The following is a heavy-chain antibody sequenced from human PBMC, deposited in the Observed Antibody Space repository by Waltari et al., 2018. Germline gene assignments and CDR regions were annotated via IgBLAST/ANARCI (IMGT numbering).Heavy chain of an antibody. CDR3: AREGGAAADTFNWFDP. Sequence: QVQLQESGPGLVKPSQTLSLTCTVSGGSISSGSYYWSWIRQPAGKGLEWIGRIYTSGGTNYNPSRKSRVTISVDTSKNQVSLKLSSVTAADTAVYYCAREGGAAADTFNWFDPWGQGTLVTVSS. V-gene: IGHV4-61*02. D-gene: IGHD6-13*01. CDR1: GGSISSGSYY. CDR2: IYTSGGT. J-gene: IGHJ5*02.